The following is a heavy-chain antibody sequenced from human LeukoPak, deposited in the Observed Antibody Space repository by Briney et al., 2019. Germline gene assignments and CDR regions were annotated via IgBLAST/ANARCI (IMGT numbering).Heavy chain of an antibody. V-gene: IGHV1-18*01. CDR3: ARDGNVYFGVVIFADYYMDV. D-gene: IGHD3-3*01. CDR2: ISAYNGNT. J-gene: IGHJ6*03. Sequence: GASVKVSCKASGYTFTSYGISWVRQAPGQGLEWMGWISAYNGNTNYAQKLQGRVTMTTDTSTSTAYMELRSLRSDDTAVYYCARDGNVYFGVVIFADYYMDVWGKGTTVTVSS. CDR1: GYTFTSYG.